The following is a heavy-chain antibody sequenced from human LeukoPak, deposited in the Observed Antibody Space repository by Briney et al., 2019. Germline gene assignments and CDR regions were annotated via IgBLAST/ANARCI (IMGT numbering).Heavy chain of an antibody. D-gene: IGHD3-22*01. CDR2: ISAYNGNT. J-gene: IGHJ4*02. Sequence: ASVKVSCKASGYTFTSYGISWVRQAPGQGLEWMGWISAYNGNTNYAQKLLGRVTMTTDTSTSTAYMELRSLRSDDTAVYYCARLVVVINAHHADYWGQGTLVTVSS. CDR1: GYTFTSYG. V-gene: IGHV1-18*01. CDR3: ARLVVVINAHHADY.